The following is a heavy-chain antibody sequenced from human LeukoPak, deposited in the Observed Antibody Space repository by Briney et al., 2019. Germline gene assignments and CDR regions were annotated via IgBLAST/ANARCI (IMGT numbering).Heavy chain of an antibody. CDR3: VNRVGSNSGAFDS. CDR1: GFTFRSFA. D-gene: IGHD4-23*01. CDR2: IRGGGGKT. V-gene: IGHV3-23*01. J-gene: IGHJ4*02. Sequence: GGSLRLSCAASGFTFRSFAMTWVRQAPGEGLEWVSSIRGGGGKTYYADSVQGGFTISRDDSRNTLYLQMNNLRAEDTAVYYCVNRVGSNSGAFDSWGQGTLVTVSS.